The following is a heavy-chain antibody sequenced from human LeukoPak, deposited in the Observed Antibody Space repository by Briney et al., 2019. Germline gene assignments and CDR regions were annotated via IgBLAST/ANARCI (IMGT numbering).Heavy chain of an antibody. CDR1: GYTFTSYY. CDR2: INPNSGGT. V-gene: IGHV1-2*02. CDR3: VTGTGTDFDY. D-gene: IGHD1-1*01. Sequence: ASVKVSCKASGYTFTSYYMHWVQQAPGQGLEWMGWINPNSGGTKYAQKFQGRVTMTRDTSISTAYMELSRLRSDDTAVYYCVTGTGTDFDYWGQGTLVTVSS. J-gene: IGHJ4*02.